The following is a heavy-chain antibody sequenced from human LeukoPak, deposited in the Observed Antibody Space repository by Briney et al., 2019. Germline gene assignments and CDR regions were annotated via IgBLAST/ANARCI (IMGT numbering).Heavy chain of an antibody. Sequence: SETLSLTCTVSGGSISSYYWSWIRQPAGKGLEWIGRIYTSGSTNYNPSLKSRVTISVDTSKNQFSLKLSSVTAADTAVYYCARARIVGVSKYFQHWGQGTLVTVSS. J-gene: IGHJ1*01. CDR3: ARARIVGVSKYFQH. CDR2: IYTSGST. V-gene: IGHV4-4*07. CDR1: GGSISSYY. D-gene: IGHD1-26*01.